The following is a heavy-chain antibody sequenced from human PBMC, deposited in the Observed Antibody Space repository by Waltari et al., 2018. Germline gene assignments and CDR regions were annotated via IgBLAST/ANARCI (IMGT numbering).Heavy chain of an antibody. CDR2: VFRNRDK. CDR1: GFPIKSGYY. CDR3: VRPMYDSSDQGLAFGL. V-gene: IGHV4-38-2*01. D-gene: IGHD3-22*01. J-gene: IGHJ3*01. Sequence: QVQLQESGPGLARPPETLSLRPAGSGFPIKSGYYWAWVRQPPGKGLEWIARVFRNRDKYYNPSLQSRVTISMDTSKNQISLQLTSVTAADTALYYCVRPMYDSSDQGLAFGLWGQGTMVTVSS.